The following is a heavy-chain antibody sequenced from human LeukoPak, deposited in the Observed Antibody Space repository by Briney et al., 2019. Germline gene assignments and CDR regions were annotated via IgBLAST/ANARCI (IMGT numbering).Heavy chain of an antibody. J-gene: IGHJ5*02. V-gene: IGHV3-7*01. D-gene: IGHD6-6*01. CDR1: GFAFSDHW. CDR3: AISTYSSSPS. Sequence: GGSLRLSCAASGFAFSDHWVIWVRQAPGKGLEWVANINHDESKKYYVDSVEGRFTISRDNAKNSLYLQMNSLRAEDTAVYYCAISTYSSSPSWGQGTLVTVSS. CDR2: INHDESKK.